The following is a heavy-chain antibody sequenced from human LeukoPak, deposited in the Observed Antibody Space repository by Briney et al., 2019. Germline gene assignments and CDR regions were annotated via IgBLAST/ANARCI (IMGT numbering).Heavy chain of an antibody. D-gene: IGHD6-13*01. CDR1: GGSISSGGYS. V-gene: IGHV4-30-2*01. CDR2: IYHSGST. Sequence: SETLSLTRAVSGGSISSGGYSWSWIRQPPGKGLEWIGYIYHSGSTYYNPSLKSRVTISVDRSKNQFSLKLSSVTAADTAVYYCARSLALAAAGPLRNWGQGTLVTVSS. J-gene: IGHJ4*02. CDR3: ARSLALAAAGPLRN.